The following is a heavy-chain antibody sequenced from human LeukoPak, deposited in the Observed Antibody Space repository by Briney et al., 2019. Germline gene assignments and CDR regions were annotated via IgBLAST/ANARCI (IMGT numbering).Heavy chain of an antibody. CDR1: GMTFTNSA. J-gene: IGHJ6*02. CDR2: ISGSGSHT. Sequence: GGSLRLSCAASGMTFTNSAVSWVRQAPGKGLEWVSAISGSGSHTYYADAVKGRVTISRDRNTLYLQMNSLRDDDTAVYYCGKWGSCNGTSCYYSGMNVWGQGTTVIVSS. D-gene: IGHD2-2*01. V-gene: IGHV3-23*01. CDR3: GKWGSCNGTSCYYSGMNV.